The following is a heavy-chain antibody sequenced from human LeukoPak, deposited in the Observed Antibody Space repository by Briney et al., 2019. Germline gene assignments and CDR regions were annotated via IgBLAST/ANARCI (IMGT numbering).Heavy chain of an antibody. V-gene: IGHV1-69*13. CDR1: GGTFSSYA. CDR2: IIPIFGTA. Sequence: SVKVSCKASGGTFSSYAISWVRQAPGQGLEWMGGIIPIFGTANYAQKFQGRVTITADESTSTAYMELSSLRSEDTAVYYCASIPTRIAAAGTPLPHHYWGQGTLVTVSS. CDR3: ASIPTRIAAAGTPLPHHY. D-gene: IGHD6-13*01. J-gene: IGHJ4*02.